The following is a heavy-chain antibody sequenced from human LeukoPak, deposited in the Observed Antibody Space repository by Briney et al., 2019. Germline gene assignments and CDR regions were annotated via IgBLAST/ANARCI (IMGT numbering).Heavy chain of an antibody. J-gene: IGHJ6*02. CDR3: AKFGLYYNMDV. V-gene: IGHV4-59*03. CDR2: IHYSGST. CDR1: GGSISGFY. D-gene: IGHD3-16*01. Sequence: SETLSLTCAVSGGSISGFYWTWIRQPPGKGLEFIGQIHYSGSTDYNPSLKSRITIPVDPSKNQFFLSLNSVTAADTAVYYCAKFGLYYNMDVWGQGTTVTVSS.